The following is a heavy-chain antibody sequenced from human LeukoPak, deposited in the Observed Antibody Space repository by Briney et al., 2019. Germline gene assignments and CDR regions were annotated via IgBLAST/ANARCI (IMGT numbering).Heavy chain of an antibody. D-gene: IGHD2-15*01. CDR1: GFTFSSYA. CDR3: AKAPYCSGGSRCYDY. V-gene: IGHV3-23*01. J-gene: IGHJ4*02. Sequence: GGSLRLSCAASGFTFSSYAMSCVRQAPGKGLEWVSAISGSGGSTYYADSVKGRFTISRDNSKNTLYLKMHSLRAEDTAVYYCAKAPYCSGGSRCYDYWGQGTLVTVSS. CDR2: ISGSGGST.